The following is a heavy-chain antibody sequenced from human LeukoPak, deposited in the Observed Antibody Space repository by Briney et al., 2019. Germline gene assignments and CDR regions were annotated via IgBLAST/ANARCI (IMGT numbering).Heavy chain of an antibody. CDR1: GGSISSYY. CDR2: IYHSGST. V-gene: IGHV4-59*01. J-gene: IGHJ4*02. CDR3: ARSDYGGNNWDY. D-gene: IGHD4-23*01. Sequence: PSETLSLTCTVSGGSISSYYWSWIRQPPGKGLEWIGYIYHSGSTNYNPSLKSRVTISIDTSKNQFSLTLSSVTAADTAVYYCARSDYGGNNWDYWGQGTLVTVSS.